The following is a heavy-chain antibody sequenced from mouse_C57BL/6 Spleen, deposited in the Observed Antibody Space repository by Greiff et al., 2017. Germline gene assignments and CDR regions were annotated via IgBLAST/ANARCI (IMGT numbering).Heavy chain of an antibody. CDR2: IIPGSGGT. D-gene: IGHD6-2*01. CDR1: GYAFTNYL. CDR3: ASLELSVTYYAMDY. J-gene: IGHJ4*01. V-gene: IGHV1-54*01. Sequence: QVQLQQSGAELVRPGTSVKVSCKASGYAFTNYLIEWVKQRPGQGLEWIGVIIPGSGGTNYNEKFKGKATLTADKSSSTAYLQLSSLTSEDSAVYFCASLELSVTYYAMDYWGQGTSVTVSS.